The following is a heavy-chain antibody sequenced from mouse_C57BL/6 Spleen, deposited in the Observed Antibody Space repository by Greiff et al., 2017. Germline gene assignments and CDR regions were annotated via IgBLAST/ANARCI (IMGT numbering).Heavy chain of an antibody. D-gene: IGHD1-1*01. Sequence: EVKLVESEGGLVQPGSSMKLSCTASGFTFSDYYMAWVRQVPEKGLEWVANINYDGSSTYYLDSLKSRFLISRDNAKNMLYLQMSSLKSEGTATYYCAREHYGSSYYFDYWGQGTTLTVSS. CDR2: INYDGSST. V-gene: IGHV5-16*01. CDR3: AREHYGSSYYFDY. J-gene: IGHJ2*01. CDR1: GFTFSDYY.